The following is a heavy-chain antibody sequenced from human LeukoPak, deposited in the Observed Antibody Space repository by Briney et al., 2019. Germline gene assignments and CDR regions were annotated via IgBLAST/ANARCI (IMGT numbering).Heavy chain of an antibody. CDR2: IYYSGST. J-gene: IGHJ4*02. V-gene: IGHV4-31*03. CDR1: GGSISSGGYY. Sequence: PSETLSLTCTVSGGSISSGGYYWSWIRQHPGQGLEWIGYIYYSGSTYYNPSLKSRVTISVDTSKNQFSLKLSSVTAADTAVYYCATFLILSMVRGFDYWGQGTLVTVSS. CDR3: ATFLILSMVRGFDY. D-gene: IGHD3-10*01.